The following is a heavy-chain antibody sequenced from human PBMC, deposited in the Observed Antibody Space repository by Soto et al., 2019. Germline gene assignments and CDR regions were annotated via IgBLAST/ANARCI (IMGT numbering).Heavy chain of an antibody. Sequence: QVQLVQSGAEVKKPGASVKVSCKASGYTFTSYGISWVRQAPGQGLEWMGWISAYNGNTNYAQKLQGRVTMTTDTSTSTAYMELRSLRSDDTAVYYCATPTPAYDILTGYQRDDAFDIWGQGTMVTVSS. CDR3: ATPTPAYDILTGYQRDDAFDI. CDR1: GYTFTSYG. V-gene: IGHV1-18*01. CDR2: ISAYNGNT. D-gene: IGHD3-9*01. J-gene: IGHJ3*02.